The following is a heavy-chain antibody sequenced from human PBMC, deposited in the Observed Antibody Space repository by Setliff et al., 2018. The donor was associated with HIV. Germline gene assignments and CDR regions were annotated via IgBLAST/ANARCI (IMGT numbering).Heavy chain of an antibody. D-gene: IGHD2-2*01. V-gene: IGHV1-69*10. CDR1: GGTFSSYA. J-gene: IGHJ4*02. CDR2: IIPILGIA. Sequence: LVKVSCKASGGTFSSYAISWVRQAPGQGLEWMGGIIPILGIANYAQKFQGRVTITADESMTTVYMELSSLRSEDTAVYYCARVRRGCSSHSCPLENWGQGTLVTVSS. CDR3: ARVRRGCSSHSCPLEN.